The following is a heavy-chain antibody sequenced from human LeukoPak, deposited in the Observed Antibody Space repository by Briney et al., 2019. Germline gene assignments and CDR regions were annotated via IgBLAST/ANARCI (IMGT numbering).Heavy chain of an antibody. D-gene: IGHD2-21*01. Sequence: ASVTVSFKSSGYTFTYHSIHWVRQAPGQGLEWMGYVDPSNDDTNYAPKFHDRVTMTGDTSIRTAYMELSRLTSDDTAVYYCARSLFVAFTDWGQGTLVIVSS. CDR2: VDPSNDDT. V-gene: IGHV1-2*02. CDR3: ARSLFVAFTD. J-gene: IGHJ4*02. CDR1: GYTFTYHS.